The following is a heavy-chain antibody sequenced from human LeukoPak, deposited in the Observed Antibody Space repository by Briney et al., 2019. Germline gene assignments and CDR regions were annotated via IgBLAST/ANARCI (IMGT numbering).Heavy chain of an antibody. CDR3: AKVQYYYDSSGSLGYYFDY. V-gene: IGHV3-23*01. CDR2: IGGSGGST. D-gene: IGHD3-22*01. CDR1: GFTFSSYA. Sequence: PGGSLRLSCAASGFTFSSYAMSWVRQAPGKGLEWVSAIGGSGGSTYYADSVKGRFTISRDNSKNTLYLQMDSLRAEDTAVYYCAKVQYYYDSSGSLGYYFDYWGQGTLVTVSS. J-gene: IGHJ4*02.